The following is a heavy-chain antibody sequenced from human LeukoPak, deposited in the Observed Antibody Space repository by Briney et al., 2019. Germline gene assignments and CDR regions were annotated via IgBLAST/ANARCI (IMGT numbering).Heavy chain of an antibody. D-gene: IGHD2-8*02. CDR1: GFTFSRYS. J-gene: IGHJ4*02. V-gene: IGHV3-23*01. Sequence: GGSLRLSCAASGFTFSRYSMAWVRQAPGRGPEWVSTVGGRGGPRTFYADSVQGRFTVSRDNSRDTVYLQMDSLGAEDTAIYYCAKEGLLGGYYFDLWGQGALVTVSS. CDR3: AKEGLLGGYYFDL. CDR2: VGGRGGPRT.